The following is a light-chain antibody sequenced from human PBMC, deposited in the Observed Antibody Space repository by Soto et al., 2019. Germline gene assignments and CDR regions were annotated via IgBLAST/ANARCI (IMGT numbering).Light chain of an antibody. V-gene: IGKV1-5*03. CDR3: QHYNSYSEA. Sequence: DIQMTQSPSTLSGSVGDRVTITCRASQTISSWLAWYQQKPGKAPKLLIYKASTLKSGVPSRFSGSGSGTECTLTISSLQLDDFATYYCQHYNSYSEAFGQGTKVDIK. CDR1: QTISSW. J-gene: IGKJ1*01. CDR2: KAS.